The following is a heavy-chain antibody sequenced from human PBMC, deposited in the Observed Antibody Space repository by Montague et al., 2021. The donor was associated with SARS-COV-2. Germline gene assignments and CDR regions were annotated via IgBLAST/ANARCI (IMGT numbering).Heavy chain of an antibody. J-gene: IGHJ6*02. CDR1: GGSISSTAYY. V-gene: IGHV4-39*01. Sequence: SETLSLTCTVSGGSISSTAYYWGWIRQPPGKGLEWIGSIYYTVNTYYNPSLKSRVTISVDASKNQFSLTLSSVSAADTAVDYCARQTTLLRARAPPGVWGPGTTVTVSS. D-gene: IGHD3-10*01. CDR2: IYYTVNT. CDR3: ARQTTLLRARAPPGV.